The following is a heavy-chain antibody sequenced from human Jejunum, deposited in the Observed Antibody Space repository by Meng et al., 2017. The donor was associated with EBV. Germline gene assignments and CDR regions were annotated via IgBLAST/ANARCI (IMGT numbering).Heavy chain of an antibody. J-gene: IGHJ5*02. CDR1: GDSVSGYNY. Sequence: QVQLQESGPGLLKPSETLSLTCRVSGDSVSGYNYWTWIRQPPGKGLEWIGNMYYTGKAIYKPSLQSRVTISVDTSKNQFSLRVTSVTAADTAIYYCARGRGYDYGDSWGQGTLVTVYS. D-gene: IGHD5-12*01. CDR3: ARGRGYDYGDS. CDR2: MYYTGKA. V-gene: IGHV4-61*01.